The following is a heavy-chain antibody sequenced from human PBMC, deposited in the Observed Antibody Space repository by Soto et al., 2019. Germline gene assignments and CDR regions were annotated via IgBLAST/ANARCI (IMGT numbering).Heavy chain of an antibody. D-gene: IGHD3-3*01. V-gene: IGHV1-2*02. CDR2: ISPDTDDT. CDR3: ARGFTSYGVVFIYFEN. J-gene: IGHJ4*02. CDR1: GFNFIADY. Sequence: QVQLVQSGAMLKKPGASVTVSCEASGFNFIADYIHWVRQAPGQGPEWLGWISPDTDDTNYAHKFQGRITMTTDKSINTAHMELRSLMSDDTAVYYCARGFTSYGVVFIYFENWGQGTLVTVSS.